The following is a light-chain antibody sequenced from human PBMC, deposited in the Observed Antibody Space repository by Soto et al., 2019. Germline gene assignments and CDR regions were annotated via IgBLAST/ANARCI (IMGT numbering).Light chain of an antibody. CDR3: RSRV. V-gene: IGLV2-23*02. CDR1: GSDVATYNL. CDR2: EVT. Sequence: QSALTQPASVSGSPGQSITISCTGTGSDVATYNLVSWYQQRPGTAPQLIIYEVTKRPSGVSTRFSGSQSGNTAALTISGLQADDEADYYCRSRVFGGGTKLTVL. J-gene: IGLJ3*02.